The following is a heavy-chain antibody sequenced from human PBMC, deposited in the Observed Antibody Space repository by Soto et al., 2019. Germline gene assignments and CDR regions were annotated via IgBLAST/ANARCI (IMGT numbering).Heavy chain of an antibody. D-gene: IGHD2-2*01. V-gene: IGHV1-2*02. CDR3: ASDARGRQLPLYCYYYGMDV. CDR1: GYTFTGYY. Sequence: ASVKVSCKASGYTFTGYYMHWVRQAPGQGLEWMGWINPNSGGTNYAQKFQGRVTMTRDTSISTAYMELSRLRSDDTAVYYCASDARGRQLPLYCYYYGMDVWGQCTTVTVSS. J-gene: IGHJ6*02. CDR2: INPNSGGT.